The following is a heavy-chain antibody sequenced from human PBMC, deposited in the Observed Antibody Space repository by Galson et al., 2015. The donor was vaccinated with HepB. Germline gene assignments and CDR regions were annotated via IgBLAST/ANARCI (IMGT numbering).Heavy chain of an antibody. J-gene: IGHJ4*02. CDR2: ISGGDDDT. D-gene: IGHD2-21*02. CDR1: GFTFSSYA. Sequence: SLRLSCAASGFTFSSYAMNWVRQAPGKGLEWVSSISGGDDDTYYADSVKGRFTISRDNSKNTLFLQMNSLRVEDTAVYYCANGGCVGDCYFVPNHLDYWGQGTLVTVSS. V-gene: IGHV3-23*01. CDR3: ANGGCVGDCYFVPNHLDY.